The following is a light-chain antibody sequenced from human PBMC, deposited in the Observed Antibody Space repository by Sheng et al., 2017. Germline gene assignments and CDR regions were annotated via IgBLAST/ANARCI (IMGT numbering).Light chain of an antibody. CDR1: QAISHY. J-gene: IGKJ4*01. V-gene: IGKV1-27*01. CDR3: QKYKNAPLT. CDR2: AAS. Sequence: DFQLTQSPSSLSASVGDRVTITCRASQAISHYLAWYQQKPGKVPKLLIYAASALQSGVSARFSASGSETDFTLTINNLQPEDVGSYFCQKYKNAPLTFGGGTRVELK.